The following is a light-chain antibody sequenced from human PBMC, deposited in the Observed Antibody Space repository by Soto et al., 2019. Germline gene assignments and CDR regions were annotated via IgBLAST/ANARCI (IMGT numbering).Light chain of an antibody. J-gene: IGLJ1*01. CDR1: TLDVGSYNL. Sequence: QSALTQPASVSGSPGQSITVSCTGTTLDVGSYNLISWYQQHPGKAPKLMIYEANKRPSGVSNRFSGSKSGNTASLTISGLQAEDEAEYFCCTYASTSTSLVFGNGTKVTVL. CDR3: CTYASTSTSLV. CDR2: EAN. V-gene: IGLV2-23*01.